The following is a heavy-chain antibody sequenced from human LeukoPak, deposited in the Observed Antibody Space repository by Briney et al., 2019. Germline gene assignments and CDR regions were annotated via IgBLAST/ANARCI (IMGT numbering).Heavy chain of an antibody. CDR3: DASTMVVTSSFDY. CDR2: SIQLFGTA. CDR1: GRTFSSYA. V-gene: IGHV1-69*05. J-gene: IGHJ4*02. Sequence: ASVKVSCKASGRTFSSYAVSSDRQARGQGLEEMGGSIQLFGTANCAKKSQGRLSITTDESKRTAHMQLSTVSSEATAVSNCDASTMVVTSSFDYWGQGSLATVSS. D-gene: IGHD4/OR15-4a*01.